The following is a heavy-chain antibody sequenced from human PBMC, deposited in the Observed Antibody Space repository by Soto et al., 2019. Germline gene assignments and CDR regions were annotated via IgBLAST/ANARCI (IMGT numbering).Heavy chain of an antibody. J-gene: IGHJ4*02. V-gene: IGHV1-2*02. D-gene: IGHD2-15*01. CDR1: GYTFTGYY. CDR3: ASPERYCSGGSCYLFS. CDR2: INPNSGGT. Sequence: QVQLVQSGAEVKKPGASVKVSCKASGYTFTGYYMHWVRQAPGQGLEWMGWINPNSGGTNYAQKFQGRVTMTRDTSISTADMELGRVRSDDTAVYYCASPERYCSGGSCYLFSWGQGTLVTVSS.